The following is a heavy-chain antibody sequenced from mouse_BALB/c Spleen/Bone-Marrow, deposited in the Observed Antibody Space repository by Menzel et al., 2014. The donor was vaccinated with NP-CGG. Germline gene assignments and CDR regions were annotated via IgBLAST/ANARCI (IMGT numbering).Heavy chain of an antibody. D-gene: IGHD2-1*01. CDR3: ARSSTMYWYFDV. Sequence: EVKLMESGGGLVQPGESLKLSCEPNEYEFPSHDMSWVRKTPEKRLELVAAINSDGGSTYYPDTMERRFIISRDNTKKTLYLQMSSLRSEDTALYYCARSSTMYWYFDVWGAGTTVTVSS. CDR2: INSDGGST. CDR1: EYEFPSHD. J-gene: IGHJ1*01. V-gene: IGHV5-2*01.